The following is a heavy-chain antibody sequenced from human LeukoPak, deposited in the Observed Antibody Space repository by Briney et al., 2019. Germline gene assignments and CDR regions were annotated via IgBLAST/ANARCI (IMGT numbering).Heavy chain of an antibody. V-gene: IGHV3-9*01. CDR1: GFTFDDYA. Sequence: QPGRSLRLSCAASGFTFDDYAMHWVRQTPGKGLEWVSYISRNSGNIGYADSVKGRFTISRDNRKNSLYLQMNSLRPEDTAFYYCVKLTGDFDYWGQGTLVTVSS. CDR2: ISRNSGNI. CDR3: VKLTGDFDY. D-gene: IGHD1-14*01. J-gene: IGHJ4*02.